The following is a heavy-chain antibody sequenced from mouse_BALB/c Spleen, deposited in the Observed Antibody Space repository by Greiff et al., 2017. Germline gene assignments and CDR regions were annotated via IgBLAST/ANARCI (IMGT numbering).Heavy chain of an antibody. J-gene: IGHJ2*01. CDR1: GFSLTSYD. CDR3: VRERSSFYFDY. Sequence: ESGPGLVAPSQSLSITCTVSGFSLTSYDISWIRQPPGKGLEWLGVIWTGGGTNYNSAFMSRLSISKDNSKSQVFLKMNSLQTDDTAIYYCVRERSSFYFDYWGQGTTLTVSS. D-gene: IGHD1-1*01. V-gene: IGHV2-9-2*01. CDR2: IWTGGGT.